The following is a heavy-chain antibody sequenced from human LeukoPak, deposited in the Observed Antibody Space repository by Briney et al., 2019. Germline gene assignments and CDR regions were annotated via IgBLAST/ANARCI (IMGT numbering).Heavy chain of an antibody. CDR2: ISGSGGST. J-gene: IGHJ4*02. Sequence: PGGSLRLSCAASGFTFSDFAMIWVRQSPGKKGLEWVSAISGSGGSTYYADSVKGRFTISRDNSKNTLYLQMNSLRAEDTAVYYCARAREQQPTFDYWGQGTLVTVSS. V-gene: IGHV3-23*01. CDR1: GFTFSDFA. D-gene: IGHD6-13*01. CDR3: ARAREQQPTFDY.